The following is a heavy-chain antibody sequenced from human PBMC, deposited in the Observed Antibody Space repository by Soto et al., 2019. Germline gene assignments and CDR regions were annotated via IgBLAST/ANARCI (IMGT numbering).Heavy chain of an antibody. V-gene: IGHV3-53*01. CDR3: ARITTSWFDS. Sequence: VGSLRLSCAASGFSVSRDYISWVRQAPGKGLEWVSVIYSSGVTFYADSVKGRFTISRDDSKNTVHLQLNSLRAEDSAVYYCARITTSWFDSWGQGSLVTVYS. J-gene: IGHJ5*01. D-gene: IGHD2-2*01. CDR1: GFSVSRDY. CDR2: IYSSGVT.